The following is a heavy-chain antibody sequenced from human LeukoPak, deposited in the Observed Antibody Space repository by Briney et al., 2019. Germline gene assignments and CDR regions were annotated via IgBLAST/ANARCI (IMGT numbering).Heavy chain of an antibody. CDR3: ARDPTPRYCSGGSCYTHYGMDV. J-gene: IGHJ6*02. D-gene: IGHD2-15*01. Sequence: GGSLRLSCAASGFTSSSYTMNWVRQAPGKGLEWVSSISSSSYIYYADSVKGRLTISRDNPKTSLYLQMNSLRAEDTAVYYCARDPTPRYCSGGSCYTHYGMDVWGQGTTVTVSS. V-gene: IGHV3-21*01. CDR1: GFTSSSYT. CDR2: ISSSSYI.